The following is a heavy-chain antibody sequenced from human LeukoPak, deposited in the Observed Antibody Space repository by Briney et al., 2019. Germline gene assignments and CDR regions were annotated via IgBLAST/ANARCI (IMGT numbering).Heavy chain of an antibody. D-gene: IGHD3-10*01. Sequence: GRSLRLSCAASGFTFSSYGMHWVRRAPGKGLEWVAVISYDGSNKYYADSVKGRFTISRDNSKNTLYLQMNSLRAEDTAVYYCAKNWGVQYYYYYGMDVWGQGTTVTVSS. CDR2: ISYDGSNK. CDR3: AKNWGVQYYYYYGMDV. J-gene: IGHJ6*02. V-gene: IGHV3-30*18. CDR1: GFTFSSYG.